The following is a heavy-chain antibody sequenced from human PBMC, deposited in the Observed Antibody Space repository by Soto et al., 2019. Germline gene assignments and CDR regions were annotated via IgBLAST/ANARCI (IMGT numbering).Heavy chain of an antibody. CDR2: VSPYTGDT. V-gene: IGHV1-18*04. J-gene: IGHJ6*02. Sequence: QVQLVQSGAEVKKPGASVKVSCKASGYTFTTYGINWVRQAPGQGLEWMGWVSPYTGDTTYAQKVQGRGTMTTDTSTRTAYLELRSLRSDDTAVYYCAREVGHMDVWGQGTTVTVSS. CDR1: GYTFTTYG. CDR3: AREVGHMDV. D-gene: IGHD2-2*01.